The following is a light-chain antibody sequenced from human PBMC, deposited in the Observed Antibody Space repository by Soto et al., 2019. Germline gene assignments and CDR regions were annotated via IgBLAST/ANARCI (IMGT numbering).Light chain of an antibody. CDR3: QLYNSHWT. J-gene: IGKJ1*01. Sequence: DVQMTQSPSTLSASVGDRVTITCRASQGISNRLAWYQQKPGKAPKLLLYQASSLKSGVPSRFGGSGSGTEFTLTITGLQPDDFATHYCQLYNSHWTFGQGTKVEIK. V-gene: IGKV1-5*03. CDR2: QAS. CDR1: QGISNR.